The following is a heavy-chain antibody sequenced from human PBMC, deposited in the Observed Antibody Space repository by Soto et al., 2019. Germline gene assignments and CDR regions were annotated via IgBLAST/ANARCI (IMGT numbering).Heavy chain of an antibody. CDR2: INHSGST. CDR3: AMRGYDFWSGYFWANDAFDI. Sequence: NPSETLSLTCAVYGGSFSGYYWSWIRQPPGKGLEWIGEINHSGSTNYNPSLKSRVTISVDTSKNQFSLKLSSVTAADTAVYYCAMRGYDFWSGYFWANDAFDIWGQGTMVTVSS. V-gene: IGHV4-34*01. D-gene: IGHD3-3*01. CDR1: GGSFSGYY. J-gene: IGHJ3*02.